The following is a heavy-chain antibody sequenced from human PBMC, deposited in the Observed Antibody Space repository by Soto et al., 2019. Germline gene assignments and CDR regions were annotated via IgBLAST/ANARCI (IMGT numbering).Heavy chain of an antibody. CDR1: GGSISSTTYY. D-gene: IGHD1-1*01. J-gene: IGHJ3*02. CDR2: IYRSGST. CDR3: ARPTEPGTSDAFDI. V-gene: IGHV4-39*01. Sequence: LQLQESGPGLVKPSETLSLTCTVSGGSISSTTYYWGWIRQPPGKGLEWIGSIYRSGSTYYNPSLKSRVTISVDTSNDQFSLRLSSVTAADTAVHYCARPTEPGTSDAFDIWGQGTKVTV.